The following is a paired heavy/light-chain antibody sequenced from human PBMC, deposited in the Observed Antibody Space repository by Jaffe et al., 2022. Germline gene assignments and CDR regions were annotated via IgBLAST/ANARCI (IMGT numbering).Heavy chain of an antibody. CDR1: GGFITNYY. V-gene: IGHV4-59*01. CDR3: ARGGTRADY. CDR2: IYYSGST. J-gene: IGHJ4*02. Sequence: QVQLQESGPGLVKPSETLSLTCTVSGGFITNYYWSWIRQPPGKGLEWIGYIYYSGSTNYNPSFKSRVTISVDTSKNQFSLKLSSATAADTAVYYCARGGTRADYWGQGTLVTVSS. D-gene: IGHD1-1*01.
Light chain of an antibody. CDR1: SSDVGGYNY. V-gene: IGLV2-14*03. CDR2: DVS. CDR3: SSYTSSTLV. Sequence: QSALTQPASVSGSPGQSITISCTGSSSDVGGYNYVSWYQQHPGKAPKLMIYDVSNRPSGVSNRFSGSKSGNTASLTISGLQAEDEADYYCSSYTSSTLVFGGGTKLTVL. J-gene: IGLJ2*01.